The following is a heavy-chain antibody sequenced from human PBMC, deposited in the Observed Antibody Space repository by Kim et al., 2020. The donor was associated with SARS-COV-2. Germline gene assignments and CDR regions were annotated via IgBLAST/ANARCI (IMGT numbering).Heavy chain of an antibody. J-gene: IGHJ4*02. V-gene: IGHV4-34*01. CDR2: INHYGVT. D-gene: IGHD3-16*02. Sequence: SETLSLTCAVYNGSFSGNYWTWIRQPPGKGLEWIGEINHYGVTSYNPSLKSRLTASVDTSRKQFSLKLESVTAADTAVYYCAGAKDIDDVWGTYRFFDSWGQGILVTVSS. CDR3: AGAKDIDDVWGTYRFFDS. CDR1: NGSFSGNY.